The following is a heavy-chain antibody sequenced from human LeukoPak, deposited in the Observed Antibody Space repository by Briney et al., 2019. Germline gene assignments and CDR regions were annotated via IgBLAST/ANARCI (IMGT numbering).Heavy chain of an antibody. Sequence: TLETLSLTCAVYGGSFSGYYWSWIRQPPGKGLEWIGEINHSGSTNYNPSLKSRVTISVDTSKNQFSLKLSSVTAADTAVYYCASDVAGAGYYDSSGYYYHTRAPVASWGQGTLVTVSS. CDR1: GGSFSGYY. CDR3: ASDVAGAGYYDSSGYYYHTRAPVAS. CDR2: INHSGST. J-gene: IGHJ4*02. D-gene: IGHD3-22*01. V-gene: IGHV4-34*01.